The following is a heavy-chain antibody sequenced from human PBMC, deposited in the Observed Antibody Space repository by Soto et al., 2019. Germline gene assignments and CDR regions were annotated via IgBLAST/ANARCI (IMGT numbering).Heavy chain of an antibody. V-gene: IGHV3-33*01. CDR1: GFTFSSYG. CDR3: ASDLGYCSGGSCPRLGIIDY. D-gene: IGHD2-15*01. CDR2: IWYDGSNK. Sequence: QVQLVESGGGVVQPGRSLRLSCAASGFTFSSYGMHWVRQAPGKGLEWVAVIWYDGSNKYYADSVKGRFTISRDNSKNTLYLQMNSLRGEDTAVYYCASDLGYCSGGSCPRLGIIDYWGQGTLVTVPS. J-gene: IGHJ4*02.